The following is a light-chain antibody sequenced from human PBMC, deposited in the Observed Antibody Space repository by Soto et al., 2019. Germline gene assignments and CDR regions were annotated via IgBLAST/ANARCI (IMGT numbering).Light chain of an antibody. Sequence: QSVLTQPPSVSGAPGQRVTISCTGSSSNIGAGYDVYWYQQLPGTAPKLLIYGNSNRPSGVPDRFSGSKSGTSASLAITGLQAEDEADYYSQSYDSSLSGYYVFGTGTKVTVL. V-gene: IGLV1-40*01. J-gene: IGLJ1*01. CDR3: QSYDSSLSGYYV. CDR2: GNS. CDR1: SSNIGAGYD.